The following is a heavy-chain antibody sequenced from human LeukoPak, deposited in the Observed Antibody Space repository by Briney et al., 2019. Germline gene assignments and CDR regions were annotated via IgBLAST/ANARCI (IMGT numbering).Heavy chain of an antibody. Sequence: GGSLRLSCAASGFTFSSSAMSWVRQPPGKGLEWVAGIRGSGGTTHYADSVKGRFTISRDNSKNTLYLQMNSLRAEDTAVYYCAKDLSIAAAGTGPFDPWGQGTLVTVSS. D-gene: IGHD6-13*01. CDR3: AKDLSIAAAGTGPFDP. CDR2: IRGSGGTT. CDR1: GFTFSSSA. V-gene: IGHV3-23*01. J-gene: IGHJ5*02.